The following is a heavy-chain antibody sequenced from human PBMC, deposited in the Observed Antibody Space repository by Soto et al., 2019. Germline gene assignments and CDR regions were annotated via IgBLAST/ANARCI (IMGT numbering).Heavy chain of an antibody. J-gene: IGHJ2*01. D-gene: IGHD4-17*01. CDR3: AAPDFGDYWYFDL. CDR1: GFTFSSSI. Sequence: QMQLVQSGPAVKKPGTSVKVSCKASGFTFSSSIVQWVRQARGQRLGWIGWIVVGSGHTNYEQKFQERVTITRDMSTSTDYMERSSLRSEDTAVYYCAAPDFGDYWYFDLWGRGTLVTVSS. V-gene: IGHV1-58*01. CDR2: IVVGSGHT.